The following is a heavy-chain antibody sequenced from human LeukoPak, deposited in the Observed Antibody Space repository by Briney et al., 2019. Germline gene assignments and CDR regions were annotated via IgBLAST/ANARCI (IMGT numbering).Heavy chain of an antibody. CDR3: ATSEYSSSSSRYFDL. J-gene: IGHJ2*01. CDR1: GYTLTELS. V-gene: IGHV1-24*01. CDR2: FDPEDGET. Sequence: SVKVSCKVSGYTLTELSMHWVRQAPGKGLEWMGGFDPEDGETIYAQKFQGRVSINEDTATETDYMELSSLRSEDTAVYYCATSEYSSSSSRYFDLWGRGTLVTVSS. D-gene: IGHD6-6*01.